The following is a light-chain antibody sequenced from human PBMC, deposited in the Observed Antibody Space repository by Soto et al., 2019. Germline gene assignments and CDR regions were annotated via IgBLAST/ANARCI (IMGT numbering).Light chain of an antibody. J-gene: IGKJ4*01. V-gene: IGKV3-15*01. Sequence: EIVLTQSPGTLSLSPGEIATLSCSASQSLTSDYLAWYQQKPGQTPRLLIYGASTRATGIPARFSGSGSGTEFTLTISSLQSGDFAVYYCQQYNNWPTLTFGGGTKVDIK. CDR1: QSLTSD. CDR3: QQYNNWPTLT. CDR2: GAS.